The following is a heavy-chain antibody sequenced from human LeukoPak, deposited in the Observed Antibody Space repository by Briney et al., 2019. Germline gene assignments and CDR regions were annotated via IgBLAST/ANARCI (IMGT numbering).Heavy chain of an antibody. CDR1: GFTFSSYV. CDR2: LSDSGGST. D-gene: IGHD3-10*01. J-gene: IGHJ4*02. CDR3: AKDQRHATVVRLIDF. V-gene: IGHV3-23*01. Sequence: PGGSLRLSCAASGFTFSSYVMSWVRQAPGKGLEWVSALSDSGGSTYYADSVKGRFTISRDNSENTLYLQMNSLRAEDTAVYFCAKDQRHATVVRLIDFWGQGTLVTVSS.